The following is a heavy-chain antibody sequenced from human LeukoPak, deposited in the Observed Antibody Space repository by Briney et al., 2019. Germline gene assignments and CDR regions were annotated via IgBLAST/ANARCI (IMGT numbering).Heavy chain of an antibody. Sequence: SSETLSLTCTVSGGSISSSSYYWGWIRQPPGKGLEWIGSIYYSGSTYYNPSLKSRVTISVDTSKNQFSLKLSSVTAADTAVYYCARWPLLDYWGQGTLVTVSS. J-gene: IGHJ4*02. CDR2: IYYSGST. CDR1: GGSISSSSYY. V-gene: IGHV4-39*01. CDR3: ARWPLLDY.